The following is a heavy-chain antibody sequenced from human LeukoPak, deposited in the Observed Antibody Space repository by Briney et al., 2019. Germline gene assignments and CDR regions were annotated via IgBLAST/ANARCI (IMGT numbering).Heavy chain of an antibody. J-gene: IGHJ5*02. CDR1: GGPFGGYY. CDR2: INHSGST. V-gene: IGHV4-34*01. D-gene: IGHD1-26*01. Sequence: ASETLSLTCAVYGGPFGGYYWSWIRQPPGKGLEWIGEINHSGSTNYNPSLKSRVTISVDTSKNQFSLKLSSVTAADTAFYYCARQSPVGATEGNWFDPWGQGTLVTASS. CDR3: ARQSPVGATEGNWFDP.